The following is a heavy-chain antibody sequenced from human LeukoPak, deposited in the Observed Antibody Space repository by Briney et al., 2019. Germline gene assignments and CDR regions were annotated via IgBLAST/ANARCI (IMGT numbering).Heavy chain of an antibody. V-gene: IGHV4-59*05. D-gene: IGHD1-26*01. Sequence: PSETLSLTCTVSGGSISSYYWTWIRQPPGRGRNWIGSIYYSGSTYYNPSLKSRVTISVDTSKNQFSLKLSSVTAADTAVYYCARQVGGSYYAEYFQHWGQGTLVTVSS. CDR1: GGSISSYY. CDR2: IYYSGST. J-gene: IGHJ1*01. CDR3: ARQVGGSYYAEYFQH.